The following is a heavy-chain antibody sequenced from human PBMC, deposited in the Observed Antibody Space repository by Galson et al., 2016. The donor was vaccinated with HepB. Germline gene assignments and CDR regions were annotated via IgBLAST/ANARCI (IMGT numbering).Heavy chain of an antibody. J-gene: IGHJ4*02. Sequence: PALVKPTQTLTLTCTFSGFALSSSGMAVGWLRQPPGKALEWLALIFWDDDTRYSPSLKSRLTITKDSAKNQVVLKMTHTDQVDTGTYYCARKVTRSHGNPFDQWGQGTKVTVSS. CDR1: GFALSSSGMA. CDR2: IFWDDDT. V-gene: IGHV2-5*02. D-gene: IGHD1-1*01. CDR3: ARKVTRSHGNPFDQ.